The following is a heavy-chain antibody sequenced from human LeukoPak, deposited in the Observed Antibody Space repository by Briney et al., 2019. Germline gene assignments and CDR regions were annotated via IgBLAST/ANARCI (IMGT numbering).Heavy chain of an antibody. Sequence: GGSLRLSCAASGFTFSSYAMHWVRQAPGKGLEWGAVRSYDGANKHYADSVKGRFTISRDNSKNTLYLEMNSLRAEDTAVYYCARDQAVSGSNYYYGVDVWGEGTTVTVSS. CDR1: GFTFSSYA. D-gene: IGHD6-19*01. V-gene: IGHV3-30*04. CDR2: RSYDGANK. J-gene: IGHJ6*04. CDR3: ARDQAVSGSNYYYGVDV.